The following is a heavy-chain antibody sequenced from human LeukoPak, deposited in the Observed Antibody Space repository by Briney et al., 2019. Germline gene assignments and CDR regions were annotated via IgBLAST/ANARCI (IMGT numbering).Heavy chain of an antibody. Sequence: SETLSLTCAVYGVSFSGYYWSWIRQPPGKGLEWIGEINHSGSTNYNPSLKSRVTISVDTSKRQFSLKRSSVTDADTAVYYCARGHKGSGITFGGVIVPDYWGQGTLVTVSS. V-gene: IGHV4-34*01. D-gene: IGHD3-16*02. J-gene: IGHJ4*02. CDR1: GVSFSGYY. CDR3: ARGHKGSGITFGGVIVPDY. CDR2: INHSGST.